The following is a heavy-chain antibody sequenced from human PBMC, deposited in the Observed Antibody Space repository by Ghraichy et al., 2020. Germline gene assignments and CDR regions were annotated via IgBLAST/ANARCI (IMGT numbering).Heavy chain of an antibody. CDR1: GGSISSYY. V-gene: IGHV4-59*01. J-gene: IGHJ3*02. CDR3: ARDSFSGELSSCGGDCYSPAFDI. D-gene: IGHD2-21*01. CDR2: IYYSGST. Sequence: SETLSLTCTVSGGSISSYYWSWIRQPPGKGLEWIGYIYYSGSTNYNPPLKSRVTISLDTSKNQFSLKLGSVTAADTAVYYCARDSFSGELSSCGGDCYSPAFDIWGQGTMVTVFS.